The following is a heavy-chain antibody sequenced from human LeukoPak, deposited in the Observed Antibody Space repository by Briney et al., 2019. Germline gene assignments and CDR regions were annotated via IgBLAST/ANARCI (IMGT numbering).Heavy chain of an antibody. CDR1: GFTVSFNY. Sequence: QPGGSLRLSCAASGFTVSFNYMSWVRQAPGKGLEWISVIYSGGSTYYADSVKGRFTISRDDPKNTLYLQMNSLRAEDTAIYYCARAQWRTYSYYYMDVWGKGTTVTVSS. CDR3: ARAQWRTYSYYYMDV. D-gene: IGHD6-19*01. J-gene: IGHJ6*03. V-gene: IGHV3-53*01. CDR2: IYSGGST.